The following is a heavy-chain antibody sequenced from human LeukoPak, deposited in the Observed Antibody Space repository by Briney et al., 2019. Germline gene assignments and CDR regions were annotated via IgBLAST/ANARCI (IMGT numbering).Heavy chain of an antibody. CDR3: AKWGGPLYYYYGMDV. V-gene: IGHV3-43*02. CDR1: GFTFDDYA. J-gene: IGHJ6*02. D-gene: IGHD3-10*01. CDR2: ISGDGGST. Sequence: PGGSLRLSCAASGFTFDDYAMHWVRQAPGKGLEWVSLISGDGGSTYYADSVKGRFTISRDNSKNSLYPQMNSLRTEDTALYYCAKWGGPLYYYYGMDVWGLGTTVTVSS.